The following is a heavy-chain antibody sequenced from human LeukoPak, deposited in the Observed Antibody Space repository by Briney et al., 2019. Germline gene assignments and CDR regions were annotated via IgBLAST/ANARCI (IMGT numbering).Heavy chain of an antibody. D-gene: IGHD1-7*01. V-gene: IGHV3-20*04. CDR1: GFTFDDYG. CDR3: ARDRGGLELAFDY. Sequence: GGSLRLSCAASGFTFDDYGMSWVRQVSGKGLEWVSGINWNGGSTGYADSVKGRFTISRDNAKNSLYLQMNSLRAEDTALYYCARDRGGLELAFDYWGQGTLVTVSS. CDR2: INWNGGST. J-gene: IGHJ4*02.